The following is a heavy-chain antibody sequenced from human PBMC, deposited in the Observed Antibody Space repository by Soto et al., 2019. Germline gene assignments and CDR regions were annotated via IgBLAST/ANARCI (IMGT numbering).Heavy chain of an antibody. V-gene: IGHV3-23*01. Sequence: EVQLLESGGGLVQPGGSLRLSCAASGFTFSSYAMSWVRQAPGKGLEWVSAISGSGGSTYYADSVKGRFTISRDNSKNTLYLQMNSLRDEDTAVYYCAKDRGRPYYYYGMDVWGQGTTVTVSS. CDR3: AKDRGRPYYYYGMDV. J-gene: IGHJ6*02. D-gene: IGHD1-26*01. CDR1: GFTFSSYA. CDR2: ISGSGGST.